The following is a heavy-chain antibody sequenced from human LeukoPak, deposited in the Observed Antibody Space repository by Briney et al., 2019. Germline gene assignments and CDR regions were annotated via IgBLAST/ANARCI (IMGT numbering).Heavy chain of an antibody. CDR2: IYYSGST. Sequence: PSETLSLTCTVSGGSISSHYWNWIRQPPGKGLEWIGYIYYSGSTNYNPSLKSRVTISLDTSKSQFSLKLRSVTAADTAVYYCAREGSGWVDFAYWGQGTLVTVSS. CDR3: AREGSGWVDFAY. V-gene: IGHV4-59*11. J-gene: IGHJ4*02. CDR1: GGSISSHY. D-gene: IGHD3-10*01.